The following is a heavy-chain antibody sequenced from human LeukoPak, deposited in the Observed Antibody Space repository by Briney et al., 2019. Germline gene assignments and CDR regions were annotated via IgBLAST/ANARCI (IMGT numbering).Heavy chain of an antibody. Sequence: PSQTLSLTCTVSGGSISSGGYYWSWIRQHPGKGLEWIGYIYYSGSTYYNPSLKSRVTISVDTSKSQFSLKLSSVTAADTAVYYCARGLAAAGTFWFDPWGQGTLVTVSS. J-gene: IGHJ5*02. CDR3: ARGLAAAGTFWFDP. V-gene: IGHV4-31*03. D-gene: IGHD6-13*01. CDR1: GGSISSGGYY. CDR2: IYYSGST.